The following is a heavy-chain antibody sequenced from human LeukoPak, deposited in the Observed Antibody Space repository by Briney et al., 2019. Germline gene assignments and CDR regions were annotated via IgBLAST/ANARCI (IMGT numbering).Heavy chain of an antibody. J-gene: IGHJ4*02. V-gene: IGHV3-74*01. CDR2: INPDGSET. D-gene: IGHD5-12*01. CDR3: ARVFHDYYFDS. Sequence: GGSLRLSCAASGFTFSTYWVHWVRQAPGKGLVWVSRINPDGSETDYADSVKGRFTISRDNSKNTLDLQMNTVRAGDTAVYYCARVFHDYYFDSWGQGTLVTVSS. CDR1: GFTFSTYW.